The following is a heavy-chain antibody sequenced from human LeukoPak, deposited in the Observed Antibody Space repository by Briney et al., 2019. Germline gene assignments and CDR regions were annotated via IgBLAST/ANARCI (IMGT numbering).Heavy chain of an antibody. Sequence: GGSLRLSCAAPGFTFSSYWMTWVRQAPGKGLEWVANIKQDGSEKYYVDSVKGRFTISRDNAKNSLSLHMNSLRAEDTAVYYCARDRGECTNGVCYYHDFDYWGQGTLVTVSS. CDR2: IKQDGSEK. D-gene: IGHD2-8*01. J-gene: IGHJ4*02. CDR1: GFTFSSYW. CDR3: ARDRGECTNGVCYYHDFDY. V-gene: IGHV3-7*01.